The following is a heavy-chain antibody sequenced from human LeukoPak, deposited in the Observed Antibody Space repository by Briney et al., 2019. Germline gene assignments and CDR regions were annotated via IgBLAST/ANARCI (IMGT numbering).Heavy chain of an antibody. Sequence: SVKVSCKASGYIFTNYYMHWVRRAPGQGLEWMGIINTSGGSTSSAQKFQGRVIMTRDTPTSTVYMELSSLRSEDTALYYCARDAFLSGSLSPIDYWGQGTLVTVSS. CDR1: GYIFTNYY. V-gene: IGHV1-46*01. CDR3: ARDAFLSGSLSPIDY. J-gene: IGHJ4*02. D-gene: IGHD5-12*01. CDR2: INTSGGST.